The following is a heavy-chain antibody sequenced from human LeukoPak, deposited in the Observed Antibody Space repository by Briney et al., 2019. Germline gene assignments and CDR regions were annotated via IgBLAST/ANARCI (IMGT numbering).Heavy chain of an antibody. V-gene: IGHV4-34*01. Sequence: SETLSLTCAVYGGSFSGYYWSWIRQPPGKGLEWIGEINHSGSTNYNPSLKSRVTISVDTSKNQFSLKLSSVTAADTAVYYCARGKIVVVPAAISYHYYMDVGGKGTTVTVSS. D-gene: IGHD2-2*02. CDR3: ARGKIVVVPAAISYHYYMDV. CDR2: INHSGST. CDR1: GGSFSGYY. J-gene: IGHJ6*03.